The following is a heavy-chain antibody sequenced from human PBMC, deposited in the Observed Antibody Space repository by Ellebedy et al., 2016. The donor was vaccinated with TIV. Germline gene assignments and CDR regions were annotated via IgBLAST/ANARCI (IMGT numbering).Heavy chain of an antibody. J-gene: IGHJ6*02. Sequence: PGGSLRLSCKVSGYSFTSYWIGWVRQMPGKGLEWMGIVYPGDSNTMYSPSFQGQVTISADNSINTAYLQWSSLKASDTAKYYCARVPVFGELSSNVMDVWGQGTTVTVSS. CDR2: VYPGDSNT. CDR1: GYSFTSYW. V-gene: IGHV5-51*01. CDR3: ARVPVFGELSSNVMDV. D-gene: IGHD3-10*02.